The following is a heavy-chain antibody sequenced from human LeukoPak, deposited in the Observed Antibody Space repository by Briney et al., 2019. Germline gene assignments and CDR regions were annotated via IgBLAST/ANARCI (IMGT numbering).Heavy chain of an antibody. J-gene: IGHJ2*01. D-gene: IGHD6-13*01. V-gene: IGHV3-30*02. Sequence: GGSLRLSCAASGFTFSSYGMHWVRQAPGKGLEWVAFIRYDGSNKYYADSVKGRFTISRDNSKNTLYLQMNSLRAEDTAVYYCTRHSSNSYWYFDVWGRGTLVAVSS. CDR3: TRHSSNSYWYFDV. CDR2: IRYDGSNK. CDR1: GFTFSSYG.